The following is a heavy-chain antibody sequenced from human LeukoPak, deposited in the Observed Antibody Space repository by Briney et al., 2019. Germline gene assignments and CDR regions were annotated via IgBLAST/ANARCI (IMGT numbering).Heavy chain of an antibody. Sequence: SVKVSCKASGGTFSSYAISWVRQAPGQGREWMGGIIPIFGTANYAQKFQGRVTITADESTSTAYMELSSLRSEDTAVYYCARDLDSDGDNWFDPWGQGTLVTVSS. CDR3: ARDLDSDGDNWFDP. J-gene: IGHJ5*02. V-gene: IGHV1-69*01. CDR2: IIPIFGTA. D-gene: IGHD3-9*01. CDR1: GGTFSSYA.